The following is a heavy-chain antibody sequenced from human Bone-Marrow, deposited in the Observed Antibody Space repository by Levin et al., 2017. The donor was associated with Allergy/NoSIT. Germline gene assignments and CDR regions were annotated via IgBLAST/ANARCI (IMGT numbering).Heavy chain of an antibody. CDR1: GGTFSSYA. J-gene: IGHJ3*02. CDR2: IIPIFGTA. D-gene: IGHD2-2*01. CDR3: ATDPTSPAGDFDI. Sequence: EASVKVSCQASGGTFSSYAISWVRQAPGQGLEWMGGIIPIFGTANYAQKFQGRVTITADESTSTAYMELSSLRSEDTAVYYCATDPTSPAGDFDIWGQGTMVTVSS. V-gene: IGHV1-69*13.